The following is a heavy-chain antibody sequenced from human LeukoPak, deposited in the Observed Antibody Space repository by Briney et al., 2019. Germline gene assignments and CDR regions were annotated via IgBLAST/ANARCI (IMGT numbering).Heavy chain of an antibody. CDR2: IYTSGST. D-gene: IGHD6-13*01. CDR3: ARGGSSWYIDY. J-gene: IGHJ4*02. CDR1: GGSFSGYY. Sequence: SETLSLTCAVYGGSFSGYYWSWIRQPAGKGLEWIGRIYTSGSTNYNPSLKSRVTMSVDTSKNQFSLKLSSVTAADTAVYYCARGGSSWYIDYWGQGTLVTVSS. V-gene: IGHV4-59*10.